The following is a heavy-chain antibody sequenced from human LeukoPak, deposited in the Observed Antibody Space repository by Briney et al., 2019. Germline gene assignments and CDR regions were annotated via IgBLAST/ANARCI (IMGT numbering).Heavy chain of an antibody. V-gene: IGHV3-48*02. Sequence: GGSLRLSCAASGFTFSSYSMNWVRQAPGKGLEWVSDISSSSSTIYYADSVKGRFTISRDNAKNSLYLQMNSLRDEDTAVYYCAKAHPYSSGWYAYYYYGMDVWGQGTTVIVSS. CDR2: ISSSSSTI. CDR1: GFTFSSYS. D-gene: IGHD6-19*01. CDR3: AKAHPYSSGWYAYYYYGMDV. J-gene: IGHJ6*02.